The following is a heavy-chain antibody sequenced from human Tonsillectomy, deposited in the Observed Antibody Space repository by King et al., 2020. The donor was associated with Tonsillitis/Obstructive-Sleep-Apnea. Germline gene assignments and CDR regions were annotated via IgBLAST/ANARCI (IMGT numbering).Heavy chain of an antibody. CDR2: ISGSGSTT. V-gene: IGHV3-23*04. Sequence: VQLVESGGGLVQPGGSLRLSCADSGFTFSSYAMSWVRQAPGKGLEWVSTISGSGSTTWYADSVKGRFTISRDKSKNALYLQMNSLRADDTAIYYCAKGPPLAEPSDFWGQGTLVTVSS. D-gene: IGHD6-13*01. CDR1: GFTFSSYA. CDR3: AKGPPLAEPSDF. J-gene: IGHJ4*02.